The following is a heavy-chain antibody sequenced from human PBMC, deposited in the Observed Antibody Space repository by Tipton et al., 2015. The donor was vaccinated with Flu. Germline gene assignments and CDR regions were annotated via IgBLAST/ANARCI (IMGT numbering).Heavy chain of an antibody. D-gene: IGHD3-16*02. CDR3: VKQAPQLSLKYYFDF. V-gene: IGHV3-23*01. J-gene: IGHJ4*02. CDR1: GFSFDNYA. Sequence: SLRLSCEASGFSFDNYAMNWVRQAPGKGLEWVAGISGIATATYYADSVKGRFTISRDNSKNTLFLQMDSLSPEDTAVYYCVKQAPQLSLKYYFDFWGQGTLVTVSS. CDR2: ISGIATAT.